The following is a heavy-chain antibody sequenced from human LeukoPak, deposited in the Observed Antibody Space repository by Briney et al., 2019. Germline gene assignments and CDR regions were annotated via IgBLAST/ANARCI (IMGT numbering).Heavy chain of an antibody. CDR3: ARDSGFSGTQRGEY. V-gene: IGHV3-30*04. J-gene: IGHJ4*02. D-gene: IGHD3/OR15-3a*01. Sequence: GGSLRLSCAASGFTFNNYAMHWVRQAPGKGLQWVAVISYDGSNKYYADSVKGRFTISRDNSKNTLYLQMNSLRAEDTAVYYCARDSGFSGTQRGEYWGQGTLVSVSS. CDR2: ISYDGSNK. CDR1: GFTFNNYA.